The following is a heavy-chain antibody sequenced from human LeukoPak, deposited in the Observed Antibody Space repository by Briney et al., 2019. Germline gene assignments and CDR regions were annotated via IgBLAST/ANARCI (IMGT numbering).Heavy chain of an antibody. V-gene: IGHV4-61*02. Sequence: SDTLSLTCTVSGGSLSNGSYYWSWIRQPAGKGLEWIGRIYTSGSTNYNPSLKSRVTISVDTSKNQFSLKLSSVTAADTAVYYCARDRGILDVWGKGTTVTVSS. D-gene: IGHD3-10*01. CDR3: ARDRGILDV. J-gene: IGHJ6*04. CDR2: IYTSGST. CDR1: GGSLSNGSYY.